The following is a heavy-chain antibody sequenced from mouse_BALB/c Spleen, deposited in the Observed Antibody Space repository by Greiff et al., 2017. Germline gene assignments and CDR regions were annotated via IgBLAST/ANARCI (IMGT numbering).Heavy chain of an antibody. D-gene: IGHD1-1*02. Sequence: QVQLQQSGAELVRPGASVTLSCKASGYTFTDYEMHWVKQTPVHGLEWIGAIDPETGGTAYNQKFKGKATLTADKSSSTAYVELRSLTSEDSAVYYCTRRGGGAYWGQGTLVTVSA. J-gene: IGHJ3*01. CDR1: GYTFTDYE. CDR3: TRRGGGAY. V-gene: IGHV1-15*01. CDR2: IDPETGGT.